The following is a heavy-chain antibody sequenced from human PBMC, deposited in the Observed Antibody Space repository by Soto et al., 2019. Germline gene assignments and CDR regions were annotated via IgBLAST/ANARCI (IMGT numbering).Heavy chain of an antibody. CDR2: ISYDGSNK. Sequence: GGSLRLSCAASGFTFSSYGMHWVRQAPGKGLEWVAVISYDGSNKYYADSVKGRFTISRDNSKNTLYLQMNSLRAEDTAVYYCAKDAVSGVPAAMFDYWGQGTLVTVSS. CDR3: AKDAVSGVPAAMFDY. V-gene: IGHV3-30*18. J-gene: IGHJ4*02. CDR1: GFTFSSYG. D-gene: IGHD2-2*01.